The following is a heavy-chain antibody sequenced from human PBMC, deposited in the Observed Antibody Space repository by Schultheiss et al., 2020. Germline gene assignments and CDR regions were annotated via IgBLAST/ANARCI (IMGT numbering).Heavy chain of an antibody. CDR1: GFTFSSYS. J-gene: IGHJ4*02. CDR2: ISSSSSHI. CDR3: ASATVTTSRSFDY. Sequence: GGSLRLSCAASGFTFSSYSMNWVRQAPGKGLEWVSSISSSSSHIYYADSARGRFTISRHNSKNTLYLQMNSLRAEDTAVYYCASATVTTSRSFDYWGQGTLVTVSS. V-gene: IGHV3-21*04. D-gene: IGHD4-17*01.